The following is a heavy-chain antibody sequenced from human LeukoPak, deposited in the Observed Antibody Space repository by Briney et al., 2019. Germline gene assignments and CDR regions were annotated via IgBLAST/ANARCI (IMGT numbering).Heavy chain of an antibody. CDR1: GFTVSGYW. D-gene: IGHD3-10*01. V-gene: IGHV3-66*01. Sequence: PGGSLRLSCAASGFTVSGYWMSWVRQAPRKGLEWVSDISGGAGAYYVDSVEDRFTISRDNSKNTLYLQMNSLRADDTAVYYCAKAVGELLFSGAFDVWGQGTMVTVSS. CDR3: AKAVGELLFSGAFDV. CDR2: ISGGAGA. J-gene: IGHJ3*01.